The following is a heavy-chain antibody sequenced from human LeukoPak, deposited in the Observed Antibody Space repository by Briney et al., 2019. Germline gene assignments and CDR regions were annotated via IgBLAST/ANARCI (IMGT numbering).Heavy chain of an antibody. CDR2: IYTSGST. V-gene: IGHV4-61*02. CDR1: GGSISSGGYY. J-gene: IGHJ4*02. D-gene: IGHD6-19*01. Sequence: PSETLSLTCTVSGGSISSGGYYWSWIRQPAGKGLEWIGRIYTSGSTNYNPSLKSRVTMSVDTSENQFSLKLSSVTAADTAVYYCARVTAVAGQFDYWGQGTLVTVSS. CDR3: ARVTAVAGQFDY.